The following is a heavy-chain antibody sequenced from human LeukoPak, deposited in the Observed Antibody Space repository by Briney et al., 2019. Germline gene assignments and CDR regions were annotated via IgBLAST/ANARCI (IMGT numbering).Heavy chain of an antibody. V-gene: IGHV3-53*01. CDR2: IYTGGDT. CDR3: VRGGTTVTTFDY. CDR1: GFAVSSKF. J-gene: IGHJ4*02. D-gene: IGHD4-17*01. Sequence: GGSLRLSCAASGFAVSSKFMSWVRQAPGKGPEWVSIIYTGGDTYYLDSVKGRFTISRDNSKNTVYLQMNRLRAEDTAVYYCVRGGTTVTTFDYWGQGTLVTVSS.